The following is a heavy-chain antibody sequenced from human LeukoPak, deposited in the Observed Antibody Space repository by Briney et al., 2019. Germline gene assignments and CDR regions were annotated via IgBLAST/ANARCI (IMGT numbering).Heavy chain of an antibody. V-gene: IGHV3-73*01. CDR3: TRDLATVKRAFDI. Sequence: GGSLRLSCAASGFTFSGSAMHWVRQASGKGLEWVGRIRSKANSYATAYAASVKGRFTISRDDSKNTAYLQMNSLKTEDTAVHYCTRDLATVKRAFDIWGQGTMVTVSS. CDR2: IRSKANSYAT. J-gene: IGHJ3*02. D-gene: IGHD4-17*01. CDR1: GFTFSGSA.